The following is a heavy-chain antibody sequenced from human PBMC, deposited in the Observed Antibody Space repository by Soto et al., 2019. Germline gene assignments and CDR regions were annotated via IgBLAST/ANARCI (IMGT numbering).Heavy chain of an antibody. Sequence: PSETMSLTCTVSGGSISSSGFYWTWIRQHPGRGLEWIGHIYYSGRTYYNPSLKSRVTMSLDTSKSQFSLGLTYVTPADTAVYYCARDMGGRGYFEYWGQGTLVTVSS. CDR3: ARDMGGRGYFEY. V-gene: IGHV4-31*03. D-gene: IGHD1-26*01. CDR1: GGSISSSGFY. CDR2: IYYSGRT. J-gene: IGHJ4*02.